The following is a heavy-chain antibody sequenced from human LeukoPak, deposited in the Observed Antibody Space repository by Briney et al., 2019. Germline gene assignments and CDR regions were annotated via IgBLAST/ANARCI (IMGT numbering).Heavy chain of an antibody. D-gene: IGHD1-26*01. CDR2: ISSSSSYI. V-gene: IGHV3-21*01. J-gene: IGHJ3*02. CDR1: GFTFSSYS. Sequence: TGGSLRLSCAASGFTFSSYSMNWVRQAPGKGLEWVSSISSSSSYIYYADSVKGRFTISRDNAKNSLYLQMNSLRAEDTAVYYCARAIKWELLPPDAFDIWGQGTMVTVSS. CDR3: ARAIKWELLPPDAFDI.